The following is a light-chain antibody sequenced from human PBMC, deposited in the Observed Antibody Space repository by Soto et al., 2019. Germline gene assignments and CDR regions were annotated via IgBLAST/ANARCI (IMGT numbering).Light chain of an antibody. J-gene: IGKJ1*01. CDR2: GAS. CDR1: QSVSSSY. Sequence: EIVLTQSPGTLSLSPGERATLSCRASQSVSSSYLAWYQQKPDQAPRLLIYGASSRATGIPDRFSGSGSGTDFTLTISRLEPEDFAVYYCQQYGSSPRTFGKGTKVDIK. CDR3: QQYGSSPRT. V-gene: IGKV3-20*01.